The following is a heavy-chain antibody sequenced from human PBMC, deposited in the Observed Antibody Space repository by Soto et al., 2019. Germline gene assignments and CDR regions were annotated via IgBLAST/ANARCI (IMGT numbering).Heavy chain of an antibody. CDR2: IYPGDSDT. D-gene: IGHD4-17*01. CDR3: ARSQNDYGDYGAFDI. Sequence: PGESLKISCNGSGYSFTSYWIGWVRQMPGKGLEWMGIIYPGDSDTRYSPSFQGQVTISADKSISTAYLQWSSLKASDTAMYYCARSQNDYGDYGAFDIWGQGTMVTVSS. J-gene: IGHJ3*02. V-gene: IGHV5-51*01. CDR1: GYSFTSYW.